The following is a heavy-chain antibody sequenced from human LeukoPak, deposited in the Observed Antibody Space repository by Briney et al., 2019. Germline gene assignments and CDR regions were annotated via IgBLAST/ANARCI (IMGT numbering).Heavy chain of an antibody. CDR1: GFTFSSYW. CDR3: ASGYRSGHHY. J-gene: IGHJ4*02. V-gene: IGHV3-74*01. Sequence: GGSLRLSCAASGFTFSSYWMHWVRQVPGKGLVWVARINPGGSSITYADSVKGRFTISRDNAKISLYLQMNNLRVDDTAVYFCASGYRSGHHYWGQGTLVTVSS. D-gene: IGHD5-12*01. CDR2: INPGGSSI.